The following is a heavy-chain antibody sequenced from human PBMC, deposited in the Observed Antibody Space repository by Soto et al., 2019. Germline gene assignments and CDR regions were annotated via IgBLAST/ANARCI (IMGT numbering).Heavy chain of an antibody. CDR2: INPSGGST. J-gene: IGHJ4*02. CDR3: AITADSSGYYYVNYYFDY. V-gene: IGHV1-46*03. Sequence: QVQLVQSGAEVKKPGASVKVSCKASGYTFTSYYMHWVRQAPGQGLEWMGIINPSGGSTSYAQKFQGRVTMTRDTSTSTVYMELSSLRYEDTAVYYCAITADSSGYYYVNYYFDYWGQGTLVTVSS. CDR1: GYTFTSYY. D-gene: IGHD3-22*01.